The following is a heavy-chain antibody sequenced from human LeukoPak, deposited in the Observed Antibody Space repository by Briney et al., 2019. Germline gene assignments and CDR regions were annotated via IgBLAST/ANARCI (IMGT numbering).Heavy chain of an antibody. V-gene: IGHV1-69*04. CDR2: IIPVLNIT. Sequence: SVKVSCKTSGGTFSSSAITWVRQAPGQGLEWMGRIIPVLNITTYAQKFQGSVTITADTSTSTVYMELSSLRSEETAVYYCARDRGLTAPPPYGLDVWGQGTTVIVSS. CDR1: GGTFSSSA. D-gene: IGHD3-10*01. J-gene: IGHJ6*02. CDR3: ARDRGLTAPPPYGLDV.